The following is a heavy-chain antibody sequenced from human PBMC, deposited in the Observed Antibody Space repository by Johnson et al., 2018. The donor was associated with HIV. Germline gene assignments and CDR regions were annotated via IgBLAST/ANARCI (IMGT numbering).Heavy chain of an antibody. Sequence: QVQLVESGGGVVQPGGSLRLSCAASGFSFSSYGMHWVRQAPGKGLEWVAFIRYDGSNKYYADSVKGRFTISRDNSKNTLYLQMNSLRAEDTALYYCARETAVDAFDIWGQGTMVTVSS. CDR3: ARETAVDAFDI. CDR2: IRYDGSNK. V-gene: IGHV3-30*02. CDR1: GFSFSSYG. J-gene: IGHJ3*02. D-gene: IGHD6-19*01.